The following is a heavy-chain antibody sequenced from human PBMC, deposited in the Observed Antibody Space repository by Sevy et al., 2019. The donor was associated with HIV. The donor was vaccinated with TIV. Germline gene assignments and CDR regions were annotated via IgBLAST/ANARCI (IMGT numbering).Heavy chain of an antibody. CDR3: ARGLAALPGYYYGLDV. CDR2: ILYDGSNK. V-gene: IGHV3-30*03. D-gene: IGHD6-6*01. Sequence: GGSLRLSCAASGFTFSSYSMLWVRQAPGKGLEWVTSILYDGSNKYYAYSLKGRFTISRDNSKNMLYLQMNSLRVEDTAIYYCARGLAALPGYYYGLDVWGQGTTVTVSS. CDR1: GFTFSSYS. J-gene: IGHJ6*02.